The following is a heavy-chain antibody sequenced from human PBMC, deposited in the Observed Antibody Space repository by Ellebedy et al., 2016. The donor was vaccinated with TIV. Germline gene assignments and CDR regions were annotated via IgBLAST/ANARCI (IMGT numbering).Heavy chain of an antibody. CDR3: AKGDGWTSSGWYDQWGGYYYYGMDV. Sequence: GESLKISXAASGFTFSSYWMHWVRQAPGKGLEWVAVIWYDGSNKYYADSVKGRFTISRDNSKNTLYLQMNSLRAEDTAVYYCAKGDGWTSSGWYDQWGGYYYYGMDVWGQGTTVTVSS. CDR1: GFTFSSYW. J-gene: IGHJ6*02. V-gene: IGHV3-30*02. D-gene: IGHD6-19*01. CDR2: IWYDGSNK.